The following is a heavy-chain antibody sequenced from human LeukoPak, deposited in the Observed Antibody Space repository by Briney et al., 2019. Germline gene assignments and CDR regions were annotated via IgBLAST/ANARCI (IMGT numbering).Heavy chain of an antibody. CDR2: IYPGDSDT. CDR1: GYSFTSYW. D-gene: IGHD3-22*01. J-gene: IGHJ6*03. V-gene: IGHV5-51*01. Sequence: GESLKISCKGSGYSFTSYWIGWARQMPGKGLEWMGIIYPGDSDTRYSPSFQGQVTISADKSISTAYLQWSSLKASDTAMYYCAAYYDSSGYYYGEYYYYYMDVWGKGTTVTVSS. CDR3: AAYYDSSGYYYGEYYYYYMDV.